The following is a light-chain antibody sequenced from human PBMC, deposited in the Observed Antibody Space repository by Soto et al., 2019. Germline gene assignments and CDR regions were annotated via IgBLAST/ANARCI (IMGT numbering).Light chain of an antibody. J-gene: IGLJ2*01. CDR2: SND. V-gene: IGLV1-44*01. CDR1: SSNIGSIT. Sequence: QSVLTQPPSASGTPGQRVTISCSGSSSNIGSITVNWYQQLPGTAPKLLIYSNDQRPSGVPDRFSGSKSGTSASLAISGLQSEDEADYYCAAWDDSLNGVVIGGGTSSPS. CDR3: AAWDDSLNGVV.